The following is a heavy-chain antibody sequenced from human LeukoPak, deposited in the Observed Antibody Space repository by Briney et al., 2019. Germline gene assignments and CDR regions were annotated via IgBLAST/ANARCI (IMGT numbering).Heavy chain of an antibody. CDR1: AGSFSGYY. J-gene: IGHJ5*02. D-gene: IGHD3-22*01. CDR2: INHSGST. Sequence: SETLSLTCAVDAGSFSGYYWSWIRQPPGKGLEWNGEINHSGSTNYNPSLKSRVTISVDTSKNQFSLKLSSVTAADTAVYYCASCVSPSTRMYNWFDPWGQGTLVTVSS. CDR3: ASCVSPSTRMYNWFDP. V-gene: IGHV4-34*01.